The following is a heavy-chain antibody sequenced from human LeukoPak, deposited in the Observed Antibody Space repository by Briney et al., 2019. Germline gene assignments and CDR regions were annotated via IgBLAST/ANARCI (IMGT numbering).Heavy chain of an antibody. CDR1: GFTFSSFE. V-gene: IGHV3-48*03. CDR2: ISRSGTST. Sequence: PGGSLRLSCAASGFTFSSFEMNWVRRAPGKGLEWVSFISRSGTSTYHADSVKGRFTISRDNAKSSLYLQMDSLRAEDTAVYYCATQGRSAIQGIWGQGTMVTVSS. J-gene: IGHJ3*02. D-gene: IGHD3-3*01. CDR3: ATQGRSAIQGI.